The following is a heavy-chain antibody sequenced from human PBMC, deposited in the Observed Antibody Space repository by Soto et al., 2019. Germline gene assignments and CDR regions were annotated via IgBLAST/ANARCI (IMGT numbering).Heavy chain of an antibody. CDR3: ARIAVAGPPYYFDY. CDR1: GYTFTSYG. D-gene: IGHD6-19*01. V-gene: IGHV1-2*04. Sequence: GASVKVSCKASGYTFTSYGISWVRQAPGQGLEWMGWINPNSGGTNYAQKFQGWVTMTRDTSISTAYMELSRLRSDDTAVYYCARIAVAGPPYYFDYWGQGTLVTVSS. J-gene: IGHJ4*02. CDR2: INPNSGGT.